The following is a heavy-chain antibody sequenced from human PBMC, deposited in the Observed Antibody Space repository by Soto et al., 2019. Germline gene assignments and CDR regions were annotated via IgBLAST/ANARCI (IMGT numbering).Heavy chain of an antibody. CDR1: GGTFSNYA. V-gene: IGHV1-69*12. Sequence: QVQLVQSGAEVKKPGSSVKVSCKASGGTFSNYAFSWVRQAPGQGLEWLGGIMPIFGRADYAQKFRGRVKITADESTVTAQMELSSLSSKNTAAYYLASWLKEAVIGGNYYSGMAVWAKGTTVTVSS. J-gene: IGHJ6*04. CDR3: ASWLKEAVIGGNYYSGMAV. D-gene: IGHD3-16*02. CDR2: IMPIFGRA.